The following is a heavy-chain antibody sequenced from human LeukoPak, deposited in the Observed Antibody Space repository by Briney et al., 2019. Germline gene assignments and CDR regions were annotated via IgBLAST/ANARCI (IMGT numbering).Heavy chain of an antibody. J-gene: IGHJ4*02. CDR2: ISWNSGSI. D-gene: IGHD3-3*01. Sequence: GRSLRLSCAASGFTFDDYAMHWVRQAPGKGLEWVSGISWNSGSIGYADSVEGRFTISRDNAKNSLYLQMNSLRAEDMALYYCAKGDNYDFWSGYPDYWGQGTLVTVSS. CDR1: GFTFDDYA. V-gene: IGHV3-9*03. CDR3: AKGDNYDFWSGYPDY.